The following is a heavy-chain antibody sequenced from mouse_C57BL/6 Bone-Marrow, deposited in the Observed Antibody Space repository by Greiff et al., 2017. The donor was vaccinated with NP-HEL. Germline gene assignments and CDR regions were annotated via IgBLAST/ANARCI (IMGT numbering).Heavy chain of an antibody. CDR3: TRGPYYGPWFAY. Sequence: DVQLVESGEGLVKPGGSLKLSCAASGFTFSSYAMSWVRQTPEKRLEWVAYISSGGDYIYYADTVKGRFTISRDNARNTLYLQMSSLKSEDTAMYYCTRGPYYGPWFAYWGQGTLVTVSA. CDR1: GFTFSSYA. J-gene: IGHJ3*01. D-gene: IGHD2-10*01. CDR2: ISSGGDYI. V-gene: IGHV5-9-1*02.